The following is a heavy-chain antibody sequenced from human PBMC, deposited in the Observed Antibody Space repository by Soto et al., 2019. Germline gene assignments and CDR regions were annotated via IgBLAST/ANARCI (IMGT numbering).Heavy chain of an antibody. CDR2: IRSKSDGGTT. Sequence: GGSLRLSCAASGLTFNYAWMTWVRQAPGKGLEWVGRIRSKSDGGTTDYAAPVKGRFTISRDDSKNMLFLQMNSLKTEDTAMYYCTKRRDYYYYYGMDVWGQGTTVTVSS. J-gene: IGHJ6*02. V-gene: IGHV3-15*01. CDR1: GLTFNYAW. CDR3: TKRRDYYYYYGMDV.